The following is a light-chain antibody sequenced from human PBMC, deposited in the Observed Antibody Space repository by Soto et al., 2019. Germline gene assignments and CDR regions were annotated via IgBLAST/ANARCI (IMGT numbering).Light chain of an antibody. CDR2: WAS. J-gene: IGKJ4*01. Sequence: DIVMTQSPDSLAVSLGERATINCKSSQSVLYSSNNKNYLAWYQQKPGQPPKLLIYWASTRESGVPDRFSGSGSGTDFTLTISSLQAEDVAVYCCQQYYSTLALTFGGGTKVEIK. CDR3: QQYYSTLALT. CDR1: QSVLYSSNNKNY. V-gene: IGKV4-1*01.